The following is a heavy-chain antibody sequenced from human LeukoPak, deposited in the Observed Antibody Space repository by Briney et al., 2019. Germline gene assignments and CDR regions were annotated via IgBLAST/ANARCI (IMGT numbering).Heavy chain of an antibody. D-gene: IGHD6-13*01. Sequence: GGSLRLSCAASGFTFSNYWMSWVRQAPGKGLEWVANIKQDGSEKYYVDSVKGRFTISRDNAKNSLYLQMNSLRAEDTAVYYCAKVAMEQQLVRYDYWGQGTLVTVSS. J-gene: IGHJ4*02. CDR2: IKQDGSEK. CDR3: AKVAMEQQLVRYDY. V-gene: IGHV3-7*01. CDR1: GFTFSNYW.